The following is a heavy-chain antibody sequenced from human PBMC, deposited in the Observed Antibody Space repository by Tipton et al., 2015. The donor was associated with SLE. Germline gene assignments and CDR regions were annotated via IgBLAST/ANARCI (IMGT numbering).Heavy chain of an antibody. CDR1: GGTFSSYA. D-gene: IGHD3-10*01. CDR3: ARGRRGYYYGSGSRFDY. J-gene: IGHJ4*02. Sequence: QVQLVPSGAEVKKPGSSVKVSCKASGGTFSSYAISWVRQAPGQGLEWMGGIIPIFGTANYAQKFQGRVTITADKSTSTAYMELSSLRSEDTAVYYCARGRRGYYYGSGSRFDYWGQGTLVTVSS. V-gene: IGHV1-69*06. CDR2: IIPIFGTA.